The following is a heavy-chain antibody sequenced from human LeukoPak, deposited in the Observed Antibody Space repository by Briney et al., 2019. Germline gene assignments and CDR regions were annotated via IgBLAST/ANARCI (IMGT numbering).Heavy chain of an antibody. CDR1: GFTFDDYA. Sequence: PGGSLRLSCAASGFTFDDYAMPWVRQAPGKGLEWVSGISWNSGSIGYADSVKGRFTISRDNAKNSLYLQMNSLRAEDTALYYCAKGFIAAAGTIGLAFDIWGQGTMVTVSS. D-gene: IGHD6-13*01. J-gene: IGHJ3*02. CDR3: AKGFIAAAGTIGLAFDI. V-gene: IGHV3-9*01. CDR2: ISWNSGSI.